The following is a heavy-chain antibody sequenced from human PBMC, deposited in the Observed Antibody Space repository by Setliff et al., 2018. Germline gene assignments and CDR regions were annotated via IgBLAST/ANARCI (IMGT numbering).Heavy chain of an antibody. J-gene: IGHJ4*02. Sequence: SETLSLTCAVYGGSFSGYYWSWIRQPPGKGLEWIGEINNSGSTNYNPSLKSRVTISVDTSKNQFSLKLSSVPAADTAVYYCARYDSSGYSENYYFDYWGQGTLVTVSS. CDR1: GGSFSGYY. CDR2: INNSGST. CDR3: ARYDSSGYSENYYFDY. D-gene: IGHD3-22*01. V-gene: IGHV4-34*01.